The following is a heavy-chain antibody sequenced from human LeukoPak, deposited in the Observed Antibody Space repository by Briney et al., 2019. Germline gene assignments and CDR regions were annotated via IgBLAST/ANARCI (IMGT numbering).Heavy chain of an antibody. D-gene: IGHD2-2*01. CDR3: ARGYCSSTSCYLNSDY. Sequence: ASVKVSCKASGYTFTSYDINWVRQATGQGLEWMGWMNPNSGNTGHAQKFQGRVTMTRNTSISTAYMELSSLRSEDMAVYYCARGYCSSTSCYLNSDYWGQGSLLTVSS. V-gene: IGHV1-8*01. CDR1: GYTFTSYD. CDR2: MNPNSGNT. J-gene: IGHJ4*02.